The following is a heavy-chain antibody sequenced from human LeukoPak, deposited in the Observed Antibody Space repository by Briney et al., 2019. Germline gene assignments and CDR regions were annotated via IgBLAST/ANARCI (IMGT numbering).Heavy chain of an antibody. D-gene: IGHD6-19*01. Sequence: PGGSLRLSCAASGFTFTTYWMHWVRQTPGKGLVWVSHINSDGSITSYADSVKGRFTISRDNAKNTLYLQMNSLRADDTAVYYCARDSNGPAFWGQGTLVTVSS. CDR3: ARDSNGPAF. J-gene: IGHJ4*02. V-gene: IGHV3-74*01. CDR1: GFTFTTYW. CDR2: INSDGSIT.